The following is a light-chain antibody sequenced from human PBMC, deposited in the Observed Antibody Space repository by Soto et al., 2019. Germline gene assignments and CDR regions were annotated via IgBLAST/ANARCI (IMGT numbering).Light chain of an antibody. CDR2: SNN. V-gene: IGLV1-44*01. CDR1: SSNIGSNT. CDR3: AAWDDSLNGYV. J-gene: IGLJ1*01. Sequence: QSVLTQPPSASGTPGQRFTISCSGSSSNIGSNTVNWYQQLPGTAPKLLIYSNNQRPSGVPDRLSGSKSGTSASLAISGLQSEDEADYYCAAWDDSLNGYVFGTGTKVTVL.